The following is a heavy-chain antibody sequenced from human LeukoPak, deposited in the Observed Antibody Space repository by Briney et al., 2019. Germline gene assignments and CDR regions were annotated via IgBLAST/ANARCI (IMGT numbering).Heavy chain of an antibody. J-gene: IGHJ3*02. CDR1: GGSISSGSYY. D-gene: IGHD3-3*01. Sequence: SETLSLTCTVSGGSISSGSYYWSWIRQPAGKGLEWIGRIYTSGSTNYNPSLKSRVTISVDTSKNQFSLKLSSVTAADTAVYYCARALQFLEWHDAFDIWGQGTMVTVSS. CDR2: IYTSGST. V-gene: IGHV4-61*02. CDR3: ARALQFLEWHDAFDI.